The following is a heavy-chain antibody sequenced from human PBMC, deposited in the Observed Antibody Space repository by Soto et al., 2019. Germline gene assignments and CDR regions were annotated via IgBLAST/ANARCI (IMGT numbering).Heavy chain of an antibody. CDR2: IIPIFGTA. CDR3: ATSRGSGYYDSSGYYYIDRCPGY. CDR1: GGTFSSYA. D-gene: IGHD3-22*01. Sequence: SVKVSCKASGGTFSSYAISWVRQAPGQGLEWMGGIIPIFGTANYAQKFQGRVTITADESTSTAYMELSSLRSEDTAVYYCATSRGSGYYDSSGYYYIDRCPGYWGQGTLVTVSS. J-gene: IGHJ4*02. V-gene: IGHV1-69*13.